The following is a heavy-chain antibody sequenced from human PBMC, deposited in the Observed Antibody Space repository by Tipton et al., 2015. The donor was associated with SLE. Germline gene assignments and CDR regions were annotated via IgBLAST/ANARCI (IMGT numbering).Heavy chain of an antibody. CDR2: ISGSGGST. J-gene: IGHJ6*02. Sequence: LSLTCAASGFTFSSYAMSWVRQAPGKGLEWVSAISGSGGSTYYADSVKGRFTISRDNSKNTLYLQMNSLRAEDTAVYYCAKDDGEWLVLNYYGMDVWGQGTTVTVSS. CDR1: GFTFSSYA. D-gene: IGHD6-19*01. V-gene: IGHV3-23*01. CDR3: AKDDGEWLVLNYYGMDV.